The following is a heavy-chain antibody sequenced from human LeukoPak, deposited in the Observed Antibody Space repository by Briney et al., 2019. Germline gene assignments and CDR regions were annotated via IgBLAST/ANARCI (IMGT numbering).Heavy chain of an antibody. CDR1: GGTFSSYA. CDR3: ARAGGYDSSGYLDY. Sequence: SVTVSCKASGGTFSSYAISWVRQAPGQGLEWMGGIIPIFGTANYAQKFQGRVTITTDESTSTAYMELSSLRSDDTAVYYCARAGGYDSSGYLDYWGQGTLVTVSS. CDR2: IIPIFGTA. J-gene: IGHJ4*02. V-gene: IGHV1-69*05. D-gene: IGHD3-22*01.